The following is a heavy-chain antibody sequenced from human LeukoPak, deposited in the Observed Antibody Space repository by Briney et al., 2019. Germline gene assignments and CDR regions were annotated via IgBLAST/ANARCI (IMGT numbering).Heavy chain of an antibody. CDR3: ARRRYQLLNFDY. J-gene: IGHJ4*02. V-gene: IGHV4-34*01. Sequence: PSETLSLTCAVYGGSFSGYYWSWIRQPPGKGLEWIGEINHSGSTNYNPSLKSRVTISVDTSKNQFSLKLSSVTAADTAVYYCARRRYQLLNFDYWGQGTLVTVSS. D-gene: IGHD2-2*01. CDR2: INHSGST. CDR1: GGSFSGYY.